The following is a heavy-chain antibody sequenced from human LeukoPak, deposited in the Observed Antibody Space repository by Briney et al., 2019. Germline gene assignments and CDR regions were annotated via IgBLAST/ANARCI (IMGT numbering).Heavy chain of an antibody. V-gene: IGHV3-23*01. J-gene: IGHJ4*02. CDR1: GFTFSSYG. CDR2: ISGSGGST. CDR3: AKVSDSGYDQDDY. Sequence: GGSLRLSCAASGFTFSSYGMSWVRQAPGKGLEWVSAISGSGGSTYYADSVKGRFTISRDNSKNTLYLQMNSLRAEDTAVYYCAKVSDSGYDQDDYWGQGTLVTVSS. D-gene: IGHD5-12*01.